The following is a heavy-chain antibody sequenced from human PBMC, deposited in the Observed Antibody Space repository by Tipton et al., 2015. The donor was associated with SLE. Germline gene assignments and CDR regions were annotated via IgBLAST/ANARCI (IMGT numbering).Heavy chain of an antibody. Sequence: TLSLTCTVAGGSISSYYWSWIRQPPGKGLEWIGFVHYSGSTSYNPSLQSRATISVDTSKNHFSLKVTSVTAADTALYYCARAGGGDSNWFDPWGQGTLVTVSS. CDR1: GGSISSYY. J-gene: IGHJ5*02. CDR3: ARAGGGDSNWFDP. V-gene: IGHV4-59*01. CDR2: VHYSGST. D-gene: IGHD2-21*01.